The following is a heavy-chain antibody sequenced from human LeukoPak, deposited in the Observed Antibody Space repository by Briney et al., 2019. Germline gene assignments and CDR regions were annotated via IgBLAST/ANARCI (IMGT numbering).Heavy chain of an antibody. J-gene: IGHJ4*02. V-gene: IGHV4-61*02. D-gene: IGHD3-10*01. Sequence: SETRSLTCTVSGGSISSGSYYWSWIRQPAGKGLEWIGRIYTSGSTNYNPSLKSRVTISVDTSKNQFSLKLSSVTAADTAVYYCARTVRGDSGYYFDYWGQGTLVTVSS. CDR1: GGSISSGSYY. CDR2: IYTSGST. CDR3: ARTVRGDSGYYFDY.